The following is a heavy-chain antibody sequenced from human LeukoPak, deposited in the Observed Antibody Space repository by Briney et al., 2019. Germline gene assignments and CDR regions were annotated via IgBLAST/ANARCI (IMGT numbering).Heavy chain of an antibody. D-gene: IGHD3-3*01. CDR1: GGSLSSSSYY. V-gene: IGHV4-39*01. CDR3: ARSPSQAMYYDFWSGSIGNWFDP. Sequence: SETLSLTCTVSGGSLSSSSYYWGWIRQPPGKGLEWLGSIYYSGSTYYNPSLKSRVTISVDTSKNQFSLKLSSVTAADTAVYYCARSPSQAMYYDFWSGSIGNWFDPWGQGTLVTVSS. J-gene: IGHJ5*02. CDR2: IYYSGST.